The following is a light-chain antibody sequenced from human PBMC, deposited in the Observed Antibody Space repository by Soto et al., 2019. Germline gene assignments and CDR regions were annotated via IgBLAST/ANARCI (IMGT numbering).Light chain of an antibody. CDR1: SSDVGGYDY. Sequence: QSVLTQPPSASGSPGQSVTISCTGTSSDVGGYDYVSWYQQQPGKAPKLIIYEVTEPPSGVPDRFSGSKAGNTASLTVSGLQFEDEATYYGSSYAGNDRLGVFGGVTKLTVL. CDR3: SSYAGNDRLGV. V-gene: IGLV2-8*01. J-gene: IGLJ2*01. CDR2: EVT.